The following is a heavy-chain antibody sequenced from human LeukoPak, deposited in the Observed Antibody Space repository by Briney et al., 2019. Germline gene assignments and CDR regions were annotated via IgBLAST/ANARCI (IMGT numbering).Heavy chain of an antibody. Sequence: ASVKVSCKASGYTFIGYYMHWVRQAPGQGLEWMGWINPDSGGTDYAEKFQGRVTMTRDTSISTTYMEMNTLRSDDTAVYYCARGEGGPYRSSFYTPFYFDYWGQGTLVTVSS. CDR2: INPDSGGT. CDR3: ARGEGGPYRSSFYTPFYFDY. J-gene: IGHJ4*02. CDR1: GYTFIGYY. V-gene: IGHV1-2*02. D-gene: IGHD6-13*01.